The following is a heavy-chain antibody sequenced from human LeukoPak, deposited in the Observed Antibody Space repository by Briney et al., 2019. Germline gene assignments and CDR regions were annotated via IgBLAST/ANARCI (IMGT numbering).Heavy chain of an antibody. CDR2: IIPILGIA. V-gene: IGHV1-69*04. J-gene: IGHJ4*02. CDR1: GGTFSSYA. CDR3: AREGVATIIFY. D-gene: IGHD5-12*01. Sequence: ASVKVSCKASGGTFSSYAFSWVRQAPGQGLEWMGRIIPILGIANYAQKFQGRVTITADKSTSTAYMELSSLRSEDTAVYYCAREGVATIIFYWGQGTLVTVSS.